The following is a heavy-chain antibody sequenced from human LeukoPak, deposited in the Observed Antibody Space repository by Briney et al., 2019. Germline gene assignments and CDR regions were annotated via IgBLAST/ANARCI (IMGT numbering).Heavy chain of an antibody. CDR2: ISYSGST. CDR1: GGSISSHY. Sequence: SETLSLTCLVSGGSISSHYWTWIRQPPGKGLEGTGYISYSGSTNYNPSLKSRVTMSVDTSKNHFSLKLTSVTAADTAVYYCARDKVAVDGPRFDPWGQGTLVTVSS. CDR3: ARDKVAVDGPRFDP. D-gene: IGHD6-19*01. V-gene: IGHV4-59*11. J-gene: IGHJ5*02.